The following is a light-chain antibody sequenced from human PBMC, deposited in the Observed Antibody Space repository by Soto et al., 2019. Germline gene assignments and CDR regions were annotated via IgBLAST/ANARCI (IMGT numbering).Light chain of an antibody. CDR1: QSVYSY. CDR3: QQRNNWPAT. CDR2: DAS. J-gene: IGKJ4*01. Sequence: EIVLTQSPYTLSLSPGERATLSCRASQSVYSYLAWYQQKPGKAPRLLIYDASSRATGIPARFSGSGSGTDFTLTISSLEPEDFAAYYCQQRNNWPATFGGGTKVEIK. V-gene: IGKV3-11*01.